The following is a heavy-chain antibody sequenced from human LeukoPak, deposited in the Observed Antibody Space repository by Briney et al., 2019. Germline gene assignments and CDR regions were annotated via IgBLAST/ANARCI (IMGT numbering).Heavy chain of an antibody. D-gene: IGHD5-12*01. CDR1: GFTFSSYS. V-gene: IGHV3-21*01. Sequence: GSLRLSCAASGFTFSSYSMNWVRQAPGKGLEWVSSISSSSSYIYYADSVKGRFTISRDKAKNSLYLQMNSLRAEDTAIYYCAREGMVATFDYWGQGTLVTVSS. J-gene: IGHJ4*02. CDR2: ISSSSSYI. CDR3: AREGMVATFDY.